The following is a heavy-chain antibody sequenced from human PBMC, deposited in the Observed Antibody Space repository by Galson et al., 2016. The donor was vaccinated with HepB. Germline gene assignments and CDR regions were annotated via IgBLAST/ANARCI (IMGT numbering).Heavy chain of an antibody. CDR2: IDPGDSAT. CDR1: GYSFATYW. D-gene: IGHD3-9*01. Sequence: QSGAEVKKPGESLRISCKASGYSFATYWIAWVRQMPGRGLEWMGIIDPGDSATRYSPSFQGQVTMSADRSNKTAYLQWSSLKASDTAMYYCARLLRYFDSLHFDYWGQGIFVTVSS. J-gene: IGHJ4*02. CDR3: ARLLRYFDSLHFDY. V-gene: IGHV5-51*01.